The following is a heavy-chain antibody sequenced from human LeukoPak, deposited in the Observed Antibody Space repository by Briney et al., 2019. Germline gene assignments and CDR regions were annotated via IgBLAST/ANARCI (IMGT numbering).Heavy chain of an antibody. CDR2: IDPSDSYT. V-gene: IGHV5-10-1*01. Sequence: GESLKISCKGSGYSFTSYWISWVRQMPGKGLEWMGRIDPSDSYTNYSPSFQGHVTISADKSIGTAYLQWSSLKASDTAMYYCASSTYYYGSGSYYRDYYYYYGMDVWGKGTTVTVSS. D-gene: IGHD3-10*01. J-gene: IGHJ6*04. CDR3: ASSTYYYGSGSYYRDYYYYYGMDV. CDR1: GYSFTSYW.